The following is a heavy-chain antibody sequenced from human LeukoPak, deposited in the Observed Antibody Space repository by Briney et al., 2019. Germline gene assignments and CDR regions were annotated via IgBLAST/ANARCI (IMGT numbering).Heavy chain of an antibody. V-gene: IGHV4-4*07. Sequence: SETLSLTCTVSGGSISGYVWSWIRQPAGKGLEWIGRIYSSGTTNYNPSLKSRVTISVDTSKNQFSLKPSSVTAADTAVYYCARHEGSTTVVADAFDIWGQGTMVTVSS. CDR3: ARHEGSTTVVADAFDI. D-gene: IGHD4-23*01. CDR1: GGSISGYV. CDR2: IYSSGTT. J-gene: IGHJ3*02.